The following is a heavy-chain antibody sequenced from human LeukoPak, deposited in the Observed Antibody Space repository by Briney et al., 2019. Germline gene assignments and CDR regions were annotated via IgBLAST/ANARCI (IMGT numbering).Heavy chain of an antibody. J-gene: IGHJ6*02. CDR3: AITRTYYYYGMDV. D-gene: IGHD1-14*01. CDR1: GGSFSGYY. V-gene: IGHV4-34*01. Sequence: SETLSLTCAVYGGSFSGYYWSWIRQPPGKGLEWIGEINHSGSTNYSPSLKSRVTISVDTSKNQFSLKLSSVTAADTAVYYCAITRTYYYYGMDVWGQGTTVTVSS. CDR2: INHSGST.